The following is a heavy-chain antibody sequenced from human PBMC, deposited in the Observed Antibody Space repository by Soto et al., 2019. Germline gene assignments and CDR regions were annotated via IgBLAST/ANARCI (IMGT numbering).Heavy chain of an antibody. J-gene: IGHJ4*02. Sequence: SETLSLTCTVAGGSISSGGYYWSWIRQHPGKGLEWIGYIYYSGSTYYNPSLKSRVTISVDTSKNQFSLKLSSVTAADTAVYYCAREWRDYYFDYWGQGTLVTVSS. CDR3: AREWRDYYFDY. CDR2: IYYSGST. CDR1: GGSISSGGYY. V-gene: IGHV4-31*03.